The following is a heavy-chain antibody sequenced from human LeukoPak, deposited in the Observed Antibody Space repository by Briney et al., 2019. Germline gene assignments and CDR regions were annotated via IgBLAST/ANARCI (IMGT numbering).Heavy chain of an antibody. D-gene: IGHD2-15*01. J-gene: IGHJ4*02. CDR2: IYSAGST. CDR1: GFTVSSNY. CDR3: ARVLAYCSGGSCYLAYFDY. Sequence: GGSLRLSCAASGFTVSSNYLSGVRQAPGKGLEWGSGIYSAGSTYYADSVKGRFTISRDNSKNTLYLQMNSLSAEDTAVYYCARVLAYCSGGSCYLAYFDYWGQGTLVTVSS. V-gene: IGHV3-53*01.